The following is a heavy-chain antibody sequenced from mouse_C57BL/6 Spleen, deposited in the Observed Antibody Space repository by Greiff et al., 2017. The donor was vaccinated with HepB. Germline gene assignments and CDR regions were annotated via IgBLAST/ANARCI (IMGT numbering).Heavy chain of an antibody. V-gene: IGHV6-6*01. CDR3: TRGIYYDYDVLFAY. J-gene: IGHJ3*01. CDR2: IRNKANNHAT. D-gene: IGHD2-4*01. CDR1: GFTFSDAW. Sequence: EVQGVESGGGLVQPGGSMKLSCAASGFTFSDAWMDWVRQSPEKGLEWVAEIRNKANNHATYYAESVKGRFTISRDDSKSSVYLQMNSLRAEDTGIDYCTRGIYYDYDVLFAYWGQGTLVTVAA.